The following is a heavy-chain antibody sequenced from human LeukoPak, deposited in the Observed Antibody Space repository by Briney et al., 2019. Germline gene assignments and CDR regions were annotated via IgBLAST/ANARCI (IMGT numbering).Heavy chain of an antibody. CDR1: GGTFSSYT. D-gene: IGHD1-14*01. CDR2: IIPILGIA. J-gene: IGHJ6*03. V-gene: IGHV1-69*02. Sequence: SVKVSCKASGGTFSSYTISWVRQAPGQGLEWMGRIIPILGIANYAQKFQGRVTITADKSTSTAYMELSSLRSEDTAVYYCARYNPPDTYHMDVWGKGTTVTVSS. CDR3: ARYNPPDTYHMDV.